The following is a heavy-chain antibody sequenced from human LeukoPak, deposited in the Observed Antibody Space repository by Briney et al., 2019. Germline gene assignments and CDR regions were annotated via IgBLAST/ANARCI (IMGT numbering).Heavy chain of an antibody. V-gene: IGHV3-23*01. Sequence: PGGSLRLSCAASGFTFSSYGMHWVRQAPGKGLEWVSAISGSGGSTYYADSVKGRFTISRDNSKNTLYLQMNSLRAEDTAVYYCAKSNSSGWYSWFDPWGQGTLVTVSS. CDR3: AKSNSSGWYSWFDP. CDR1: GFTFSSYG. D-gene: IGHD6-19*01. J-gene: IGHJ5*02. CDR2: ISGSGGST.